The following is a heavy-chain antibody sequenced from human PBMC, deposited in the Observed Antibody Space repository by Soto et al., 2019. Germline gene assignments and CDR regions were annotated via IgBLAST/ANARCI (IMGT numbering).Heavy chain of an antibody. J-gene: IGHJ6*03. CDR3: AKAEWLLRDYYYYMDV. CDR2: ISGSGGST. CDR1: GFTFSSYA. Sequence: GGSLRLSCAASGFTFSSYAMSWVRQAPGKGLEWVSAISGSGGSTYYADSVKGRFTISRDNSKNTLYLQMNSPRAEDTAVYYCAKAEWLLRDYYYYMDVWGKGTTVTVSS. V-gene: IGHV3-23*01. D-gene: IGHD3-3*01.